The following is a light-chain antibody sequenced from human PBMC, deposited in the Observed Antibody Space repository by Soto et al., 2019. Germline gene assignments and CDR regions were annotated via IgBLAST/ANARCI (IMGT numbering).Light chain of an antibody. CDR2: GAY. J-gene: IGKJ4*01. Sequence: EIVMTQSPATLSASPGERATLSCRASQSVSNSLDWYQQKPGQAPRLLMYGAYTRATGIPGRFSGSGSGTEFTLTISSLQSEDSAVYYCQQHKSWPSLTFGGGTKVEIK. CDR1: QSVSNS. V-gene: IGKV3-15*01. CDR3: QQHKSWPSLT.